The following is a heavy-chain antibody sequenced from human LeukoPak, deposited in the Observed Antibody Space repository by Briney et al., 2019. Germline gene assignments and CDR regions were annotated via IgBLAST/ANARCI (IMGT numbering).Heavy chain of an antibody. V-gene: IGHV5-51*01. CDR3: ARQDGGSWYYFDY. Sequence: GESLKISCRGSGYSFISYWIGWVRQMPGKDLEWMGIIYPRDSDTRYSPSFQGQVTISVDKSISTAYLQWSSLKASDTAMYYCARQDGGSWYYFDYWGQGTLVTVSS. CDR1: GYSFISYW. CDR2: IYPRDSDT. D-gene: IGHD6-19*01. J-gene: IGHJ4*02.